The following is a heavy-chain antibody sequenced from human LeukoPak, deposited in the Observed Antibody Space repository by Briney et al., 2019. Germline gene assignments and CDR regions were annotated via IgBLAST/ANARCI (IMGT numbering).Heavy chain of an antibody. D-gene: IGHD6-19*01. CDR1: GFTFSSQW. J-gene: IGHJ4*02. Sequence: GGSLRLSCAASGFTFSSQWMGWVRQAPGKGLEWVANVNQGGTEKFYVDSVKGRFTISRDNAKNSLYLQMNSLRAEDTAVYYCARVYSSGWTGYWGQGTLVTVSS. CDR2: VNQGGTEK. V-gene: IGHV3-7*01. CDR3: ARVYSSGWTGY.